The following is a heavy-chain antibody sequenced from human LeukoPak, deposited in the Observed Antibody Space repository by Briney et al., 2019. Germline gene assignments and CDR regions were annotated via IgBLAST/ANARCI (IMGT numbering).Heavy chain of an antibody. V-gene: IGHV3-48*03. CDR1: GFTFGSYE. CDR3: ARLDTGTTYFDY. J-gene: IGHJ4*02. D-gene: IGHD5-18*01. CDR2: SSGSGSTR. Sequence: PGGSLRLSCAASGFTFGSYEMNWVRQAPGKGLEWVSYSSGSGSTRYYADSVKGRFTISRDNGRNSLYLQMNSLRLVDTAVYYCARLDTGTTYFDYWGQGTLVTVSS.